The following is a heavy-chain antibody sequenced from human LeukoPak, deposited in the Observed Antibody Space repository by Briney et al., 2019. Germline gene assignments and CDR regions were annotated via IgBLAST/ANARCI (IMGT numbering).Heavy chain of an antibody. CDR2: ISGSGGST. D-gene: IGHD3-22*01. J-gene: IGHJ5*02. CDR1: GFTFSSYA. Sequence: GGSLRLSCAASGFTFSSYAMSWVRQAPGKGLEWVSAISGSGGSTYYADSVKGRFTISRDNPKNTLYLQMNSLRAEDTAVYYCAKYYDSSGYYPSWFDPWGQGTLVTVSS. CDR3: AKYYDSSGYYPSWFDP. V-gene: IGHV3-23*01.